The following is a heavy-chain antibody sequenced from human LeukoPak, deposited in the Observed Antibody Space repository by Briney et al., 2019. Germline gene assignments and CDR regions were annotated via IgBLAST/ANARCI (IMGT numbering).Heavy chain of an antibody. CDR3: ARAILSGYPDS. V-gene: IGHV4-59*01. J-gene: IGHJ4*02. CDR2: IYYSGST. CDR1: GGSISSYY. D-gene: IGHD3-3*01. Sequence: PSETLSLTCTVSGGSISSYYWSWIRQPPGKGLEWIGYIYYSGSTNYNPSLKSRVTISLDTSKNQFSLKLSSVTAADTAVYYCARAILSGYPDSWGQGTLVIVFS.